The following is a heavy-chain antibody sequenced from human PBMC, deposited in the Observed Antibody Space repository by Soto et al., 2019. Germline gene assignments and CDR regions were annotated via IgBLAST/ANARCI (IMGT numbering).Heavy chain of an antibody. Sequence: QVQLQESGPGLVKPSETLSLTCTVSGGSISTYYWNWIRQPPGKGLEWIGYIYYDGSTIYNPSLKSPVTISVDTSKNQFSLKLSSVTAADTAVYYCARDLGPYDYGAYVEGYFDYWGQGTLVTVSS. CDR2: IYYDGST. D-gene: IGHD4-17*01. CDR3: ARDLGPYDYGAYVEGYFDY. CDR1: GGSISTYY. J-gene: IGHJ4*02. V-gene: IGHV4-59*01.